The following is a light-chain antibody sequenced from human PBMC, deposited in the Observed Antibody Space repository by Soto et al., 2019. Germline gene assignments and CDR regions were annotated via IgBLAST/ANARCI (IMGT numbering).Light chain of an antibody. CDR3: QSFDTSLSAWV. Sequence: QSVLTQPPSVSGAPGQRLTISCTGSSSNIGAGFDVHWYQHLPGTAPKVLISGNNNRPTGVPDRFSGSKSGSTASLAITGLQAEDEADYYCQSFDTSLSAWVFGGGTQLTVL. CDR2: GNN. V-gene: IGLV1-40*01. J-gene: IGLJ3*02. CDR1: SSNIGAGFD.